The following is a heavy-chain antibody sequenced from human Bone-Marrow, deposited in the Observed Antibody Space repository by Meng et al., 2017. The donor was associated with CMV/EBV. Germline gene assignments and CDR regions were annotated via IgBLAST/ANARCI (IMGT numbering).Heavy chain of an antibody. D-gene: IGHD3-22*01. Sequence: GGSLRLSCAASGFTFSSYWMHWVRQAPGKGLVWVSRINSDGSSTSYADSVKGRVTISRDNAKNTLYLQMYSLRAEDTALYYCASAYEGTGWGQGTLVTVYS. CDR2: INSDGSST. CDR1: GFTFSSYW. V-gene: IGHV3-74*01. J-gene: IGHJ4*02. CDR3: ASAYEGTG.